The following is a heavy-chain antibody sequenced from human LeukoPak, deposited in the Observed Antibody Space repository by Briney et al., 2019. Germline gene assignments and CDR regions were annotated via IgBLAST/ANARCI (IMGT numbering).Heavy chain of an antibody. CDR2: IYYSGST. J-gene: IGHJ4*02. Sequence: PSETLSLTCAVYGGSFSGYYWSWIRQPPGKGLEWIGYIYYSGSTNYNPSLKSRVTISVDTSKNQFSLKLSSVTAADPAVYYCASGLGIRFFDYWGQGTLVTVSS. CDR1: GGSFSGYY. D-gene: IGHD3/OR15-3a*01. V-gene: IGHV4-59*01. CDR3: ASGLGIRFFDY.